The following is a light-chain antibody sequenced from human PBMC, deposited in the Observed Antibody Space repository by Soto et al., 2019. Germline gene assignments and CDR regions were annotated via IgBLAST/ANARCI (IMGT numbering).Light chain of an antibody. V-gene: IGKV3-20*01. Sequence: EIVLTQSPGTLSLSPGEGATLSCRASQSMNSFLAWYQQRRGQAPRLRIHGASNRATGIPDRFSGSGSGTDFTLTISRLEPEDFAVYYCQQYGGSPRTFGQGTKVDIK. CDR1: QSMNSF. CDR2: GAS. CDR3: QQYGGSPRT. J-gene: IGKJ1*01.